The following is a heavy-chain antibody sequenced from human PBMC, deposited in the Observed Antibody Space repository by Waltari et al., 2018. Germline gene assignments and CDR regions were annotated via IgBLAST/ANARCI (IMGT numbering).Heavy chain of an antibody. CDR1: GGSFSGYY. J-gene: IGHJ5*02. V-gene: IGHV4-34*01. CDR2: INHSGST. D-gene: IGHD6-6*01. CDR3: ATGPPEMIAAPGDNWFDP. Sequence: QVQLQQWGAGLLKPSETLSLTCAVYGGSFSGYYWNWIRQPPGKGLEWIGEINHSGSTTYNPSLKSRVTISVDTSKNQFSLKLSSVTAADTAVYYCATGPPEMIAAPGDNWFDPWGQGTLVTVSS.